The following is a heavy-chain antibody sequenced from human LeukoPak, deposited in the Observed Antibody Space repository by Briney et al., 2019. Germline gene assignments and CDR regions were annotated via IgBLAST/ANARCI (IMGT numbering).Heavy chain of an antibody. CDR3: ARSKAVAATYYYYGMDV. CDR1: GFTVSSNY. D-gene: IGHD6-19*01. CDR2: IYSGGST. V-gene: IGHV3-53*04. Sequence: GGSLRLSCAASGFTVSSNYMSWVRQAPGKGLEWVSVIYSGGSTYYADSVKGRFTISRHNSKNTLYLQMNSLRAEDTAVYYCARSKAVAATYYYYGMDVWGQGTTVTVPS. J-gene: IGHJ6*02.